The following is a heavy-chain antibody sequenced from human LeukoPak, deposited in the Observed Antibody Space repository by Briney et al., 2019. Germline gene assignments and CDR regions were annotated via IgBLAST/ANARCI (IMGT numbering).Heavy chain of an antibody. CDR3: ASALIAAR. Sequence: GGSLRLSCAASGFTFSNYWMTWVRQAPGKGLEWVANIKQDGSEKYYVDSVKGRFTISRDDAENSLFLQMNNLRPEDTAVYYCASALIAARWGKGTMVTVSS. V-gene: IGHV3-7*01. D-gene: IGHD6-13*01. J-gene: IGHJ3*01. CDR2: IKQDGSEK. CDR1: GFTFSNYW.